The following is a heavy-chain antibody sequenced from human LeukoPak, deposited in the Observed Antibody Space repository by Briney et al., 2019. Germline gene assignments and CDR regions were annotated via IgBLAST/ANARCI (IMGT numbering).Heavy chain of an antibody. CDR2: IYTSGST. J-gene: IGHJ3*02. CDR1: GGSISRSGYN. V-gene: IGHV4-4*09. D-gene: IGHD2-2*01. CDR3: ARQKCTSTSCLTKNAFDI. Sequence: SETLSLTCTVSGGSISRSGYNWSWIRQPPGKGLEWIGYIYTSGSTNYNPSLKSRVTISVDTSKNQFSLDLSSVTAADTAVYYCARQKCTSTSCLTKNAFDIWGQGTMVTVSS.